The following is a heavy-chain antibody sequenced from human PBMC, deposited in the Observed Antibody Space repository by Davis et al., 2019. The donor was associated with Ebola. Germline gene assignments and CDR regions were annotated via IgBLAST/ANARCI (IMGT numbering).Heavy chain of an antibody. V-gene: IGHV3-30-3*01. CDR2: ISYDGSNK. Sequence: GESLKISCAASGFTFSSYAMHWVRQAPGKGLEWVAVISYDGSNKYYADSVKGRFTISRDNSKNTLYLQMNSLRAEDTAVYYCARGRGGYCSSTSCYAFSRDMDVWGQGTTVTVSS. CDR3: ARGRGGYCSSTSCYAFSRDMDV. J-gene: IGHJ6*02. CDR1: GFTFSSYA. D-gene: IGHD2-2*01.